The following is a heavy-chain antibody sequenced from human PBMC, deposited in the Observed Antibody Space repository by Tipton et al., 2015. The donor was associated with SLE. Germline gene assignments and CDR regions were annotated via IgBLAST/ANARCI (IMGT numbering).Heavy chain of an antibody. CDR2: IGWNSGSI. Sequence: SLRLSCAASGSTFKNYAMHWVRQVPGKGLEWVSGIGWNSGSIGYADSVKGRFTISRDNAKDSLYLQMNSLRVEDTALYYSGRDRGGLVDTGMIEYWSQGTLVTVSS. CDR3: GRDRGGLVDTGMIEY. CDR1: GSTFKNYA. V-gene: IGHV3-9*01. J-gene: IGHJ4*02. D-gene: IGHD5-18*01.